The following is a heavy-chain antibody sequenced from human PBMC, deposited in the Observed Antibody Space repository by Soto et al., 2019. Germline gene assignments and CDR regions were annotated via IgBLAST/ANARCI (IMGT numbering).Heavy chain of an antibody. CDR2: INAGNGNT. Sequence: GASVKVSCKASGYTFSSYAMHWVRQAPGQRLEWMGWINAGNGNTKYSQRFQGRVTITRDTSASTAYMELSSLRSEDTAVYYCARGGDYGDDVDYWGQGTLVTVSS. CDR3: ARGGDYGDDVDY. CDR1: GYTFSSYA. D-gene: IGHD4-17*01. J-gene: IGHJ4*02. V-gene: IGHV1-3*01.